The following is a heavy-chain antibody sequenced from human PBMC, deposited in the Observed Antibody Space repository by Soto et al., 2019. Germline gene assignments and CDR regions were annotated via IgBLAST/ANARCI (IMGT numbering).Heavy chain of an antibody. CDR1: GFTFSSYA. CDR3: AKDSTVTKYYYYYYMDV. J-gene: IGHJ6*03. Sequence: GGSLRLSCAASGFTFSSYAMSWVRQAPGKGLEWVSAISGSGGSTYYADSVKGRFTISRDNSKNTLYLQMNSLRAEDTAVYYCAKDSTVTKYYYYYYMDVWGKGTTVTVSS. CDR2: ISGSGGST. D-gene: IGHD4-17*01. V-gene: IGHV3-23*01.